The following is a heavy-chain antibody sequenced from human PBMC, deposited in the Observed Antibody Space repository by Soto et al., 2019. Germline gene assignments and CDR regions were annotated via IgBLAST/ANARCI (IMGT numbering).Heavy chain of an antibody. J-gene: IGHJ6*02. Sequence: SETLSLTCTFSCGSIISYYWSWIRQPPGKGLEWIGYIYYSGSTNYNPSLKSRVTISVDTSKNQFSLKLSSVTAADTAVYYCARGTYCSSTSCSDYYYYYGMDVWGQGTTVTVSS. CDR2: IYYSGST. D-gene: IGHD2-2*01. CDR3: ARGTYCSSTSCSDYYYYYGMDV. CDR1: CGSIISYY. V-gene: IGHV4-59*01.